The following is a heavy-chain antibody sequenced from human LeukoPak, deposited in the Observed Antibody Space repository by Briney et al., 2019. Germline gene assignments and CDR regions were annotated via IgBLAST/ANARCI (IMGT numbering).Heavy chain of an antibody. D-gene: IGHD6-13*01. CDR1: GGSISSYY. Sequence: SEALSLTCTVSGGSISSYYWSWIRQPPGKGLEWIGYIYYSGSTNYNPSLKSRVTISVDTSKNQFSLKLSSVTAADTAVYYCARGLAAAGTYDYWGQGTLVTVSS. CDR3: ARGLAAAGTYDY. CDR2: IYYSGST. V-gene: IGHV4-59*01. J-gene: IGHJ4*02.